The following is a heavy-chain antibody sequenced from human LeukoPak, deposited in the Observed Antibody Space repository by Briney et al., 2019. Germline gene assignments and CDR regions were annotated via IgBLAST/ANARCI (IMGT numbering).Heavy chain of an antibody. CDR1: GFTVSSNY. D-gene: IGHD5-18*01. CDR3: ARDSGLGYSSAFDI. CDR2: IYSGGST. Sequence: GGSLRLSCAASGFTVSSNYMSWVRQAPGKGLEWVSVIYSGGSTYYADSVKGRLTISRDNSKNTLYLQMNSLRAEDTAVYYCARDSGLGYSSAFDIWGQGTMVTVSS. J-gene: IGHJ3*02. V-gene: IGHV3-66*01.